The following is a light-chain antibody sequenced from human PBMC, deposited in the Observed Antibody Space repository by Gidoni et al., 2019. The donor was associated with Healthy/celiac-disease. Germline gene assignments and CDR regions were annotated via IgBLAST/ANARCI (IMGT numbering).Light chain of an antibody. Sequence: DIQMTQSPSSLSASVGDRVTITCRASQGNSNYLAWYQQKPGKVPTLLIYAASTLQSGVPSRFSGSGSGTDFTLTIISLQPEDVATYYCQKYNSAPWTFGQGTKVEIK. CDR3: QKYNSAPWT. CDR1: QGNSNY. CDR2: AAS. V-gene: IGKV1-27*01. J-gene: IGKJ1*01.